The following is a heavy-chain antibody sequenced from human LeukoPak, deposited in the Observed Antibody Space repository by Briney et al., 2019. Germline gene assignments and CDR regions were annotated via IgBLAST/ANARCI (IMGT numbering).Heavy chain of an antibody. J-gene: IGHJ4*02. CDR1: GGSFSGYY. CDR2: INHSGST. Sequence: SETLSLTCAVYGGSFSGYYWSWIRQPPGNGLEWIGEINHSGSTNYNPSLKSRVTISVDTSKNQFSLKLSSVTAADTAVYYCARGRGYSGSFHYWGQGTLVTVSS. CDR3: ARGRGYSGSFHY. D-gene: IGHD1-26*01. V-gene: IGHV4-34*01.